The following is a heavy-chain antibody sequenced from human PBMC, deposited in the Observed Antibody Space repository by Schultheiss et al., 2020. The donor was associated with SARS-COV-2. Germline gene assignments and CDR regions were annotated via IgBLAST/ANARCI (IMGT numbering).Heavy chain of an antibody. Sequence: GGSLRLSCAASGFTFSSYAMHWVRQAPGKGLEWVAVISYDGSNKYYADSVKGRFTISRDNSKNTLYLQMNSLRAEDKAVYYCVGGYSYGWFDYWGQGTLVTVAS. CDR2: ISYDGSNK. CDR1: GFTFSSYA. J-gene: IGHJ4*02. D-gene: IGHD5-18*01. V-gene: IGHV3-30*04. CDR3: VGGYSYGWFDY.